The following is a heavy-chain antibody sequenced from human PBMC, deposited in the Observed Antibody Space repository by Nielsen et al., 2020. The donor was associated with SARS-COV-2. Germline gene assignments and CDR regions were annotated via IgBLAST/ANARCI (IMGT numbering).Heavy chain of an antibody. V-gene: IGHV3-9*01. D-gene: IGHD4-17*01. CDR2: ISWNSGSI. Sequence: SLKISCAASGFTFDDYAMHWVRQAPGKGLEWVSGISWNSGSIGYADSVKGRFTISRDNSKNTLYLQMNSLRAEETAVYYCAKDYGDYAAFDIWGQGTMVTVSS. CDR3: AKDYGDYAAFDI. J-gene: IGHJ3*02. CDR1: GFTFDDYA.